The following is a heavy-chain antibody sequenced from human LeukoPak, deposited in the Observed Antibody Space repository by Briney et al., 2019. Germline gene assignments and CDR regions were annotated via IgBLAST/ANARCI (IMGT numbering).Heavy chain of an antibody. Sequence: GASVTVSCKASGYTFTIYGISWVRQAPGQGLEWMGWISAYNGNTNYAQKLQGRVTMTTDTSTSTAYMELRSLRSDDTAVYYCAREGYSSSWRDFDYWGQGTLVTVSS. D-gene: IGHD6-13*01. CDR1: GYTFTIYG. CDR3: AREGYSSSWRDFDY. J-gene: IGHJ4*02. CDR2: ISAYNGNT. V-gene: IGHV1-18*01.